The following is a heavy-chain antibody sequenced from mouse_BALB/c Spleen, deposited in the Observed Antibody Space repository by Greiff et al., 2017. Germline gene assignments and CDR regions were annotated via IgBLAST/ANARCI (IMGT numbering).Heavy chain of an antibody. CDR2: ISYSGST. V-gene: IGHV3-2*02. D-gene: IGHD2-4*01. CDR1: GYSITSDYA. J-gene: IGHJ4*01. Sequence: EVQLQQSGPGLVKPSQSLSLTCTVTGYSITSDYAWNWIRQFPGNKLEWMGYISYSGSTSYNPSLKSRISITRDTSKNQFFLQLNSVTTEDTATYYCARYDYEDYYAMDYWGQGTSVTVSS. CDR3: ARYDYEDYYAMDY.